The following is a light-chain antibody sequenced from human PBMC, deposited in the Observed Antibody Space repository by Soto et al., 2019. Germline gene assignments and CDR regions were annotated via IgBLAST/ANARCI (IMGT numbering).Light chain of an antibody. CDR2: GAS. CDR1: QSVSNSN. Sequence: EIVLTQSPGTLSLSPGERATLSCRAIQSVSNSNLAWYQQNPGQAPRILISGASSRATGIPDRFSGSGSGTDFTLTINRLEPEDFAVYYCQQYGSSPRTFGQGTKLEIK. V-gene: IGKV3-20*01. CDR3: QQYGSSPRT. J-gene: IGKJ2*01.